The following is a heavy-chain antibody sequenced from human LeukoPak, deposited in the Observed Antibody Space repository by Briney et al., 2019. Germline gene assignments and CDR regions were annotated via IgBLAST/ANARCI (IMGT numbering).Heavy chain of an antibody. V-gene: IGHV3-66*02. CDR1: GFTVSSNY. CDR3: ARDRGGSYNFDY. Sequence: PGGSLRLSCAASGFTVSSNYMSWVRQAPGKGLEWVSVIYSGGSTYYADSVKGRSTISRDNSKNTLYLQMNSLRAEDMAVYYCARDRGGSYNFDYWGQGTLVTVSS. CDR2: IYSGGST. D-gene: IGHD1-26*01. J-gene: IGHJ4*02.